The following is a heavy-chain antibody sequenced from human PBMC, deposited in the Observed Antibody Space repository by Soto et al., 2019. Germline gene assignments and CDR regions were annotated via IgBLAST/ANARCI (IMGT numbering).Heavy chain of an antibody. D-gene: IGHD2-21*02. V-gene: IGHV5-10-1*01. Sequence: GASLKISCKGSVYHFSRSRIRSVHPMPGKGLEWMGRIDPSDSYTNYSPSFQGHVTISADKSISTAYLQWSSLKASDTAMYYCAILPSLYRPLLRDYWGQGTLVTVSS. CDR2: IDPSDSYT. J-gene: IGHJ4*02. CDR1: VYHFSRSR. CDR3: AILPSLYRPLLRDY.